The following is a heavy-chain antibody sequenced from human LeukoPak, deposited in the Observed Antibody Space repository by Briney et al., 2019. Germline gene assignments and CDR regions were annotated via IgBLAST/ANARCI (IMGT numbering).Heavy chain of an antibody. CDR1: GFTFSSYA. V-gene: IGHV3-30-3*01. D-gene: IGHD1-1*01. Sequence: GGSLRLSCAASGFTFSSYAMHWVRQAPGKGLEWVAVISYDGSNKYYADSVKGRFTISRDNSKNTLYLQMNSLRAEDTAVYYCARDLERLIIRASWIYWGQGTLVTVSS. CDR2: ISYDGSNK. J-gene: IGHJ4*02. CDR3: ARDLERLIIRASWIY.